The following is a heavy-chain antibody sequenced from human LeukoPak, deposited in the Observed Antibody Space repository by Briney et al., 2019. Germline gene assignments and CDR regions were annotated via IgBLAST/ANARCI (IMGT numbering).Heavy chain of an antibody. CDR2: INIDGSQR. Sequence: GGSLRLSCAASGFTFSSYWMSWVRQAPGKGLEWVANINIDGSQRYHADSVEGRFTISRDNVKNTLYLQMSSLRVEDTAVYYCARDPGWGALDYWGQGALVIVSS. J-gene: IGHJ4*02. V-gene: IGHV3-7*03. CDR1: GFTFSSYW. CDR3: ARDPGWGALDY. D-gene: IGHD3-16*01.